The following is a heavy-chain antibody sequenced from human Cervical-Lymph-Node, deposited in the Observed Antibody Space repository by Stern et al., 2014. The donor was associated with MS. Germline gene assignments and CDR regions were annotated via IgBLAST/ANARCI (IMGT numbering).Heavy chain of an antibody. V-gene: IGHV3-33*01. CDR3: ARWFGDYDAYDI. CDR1: GFTFKGHG. Sequence: MQLVESGGGVVQPGSSLRLLCAASGFTFKGHGMHWVRQAPGKGLEWVAMIWYDGRNKYFADSVKGRFTISRDDSKDTVFLQINSLRAEDTAIYYCARWFGDYDAYDIWGQGTLVTVSS. CDR2: IWYDGRNK. J-gene: IGHJ3*02. D-gene: IGHD3-10*01.